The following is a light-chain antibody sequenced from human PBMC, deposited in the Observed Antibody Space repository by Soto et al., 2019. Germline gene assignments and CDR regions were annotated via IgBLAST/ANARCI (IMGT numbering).Light chain of an antibody. CDR3: QSYDSSLSVDVV. CDR1: SSNIGAGYD. CDR2: GNS. Sequence: QSVLTQPPSVSGAPGQRVTISCTGSSSNIGAGYDVHWYQQLPGTAPKLLIYGNSNRPSGVPDRFSGSKSGTSASLAITGLQADDEADYYCQSYDSSLSVDVVFGGGTKVTVL. J-gene: IGLJ2*01. V-gene: IGLV1-40*01.